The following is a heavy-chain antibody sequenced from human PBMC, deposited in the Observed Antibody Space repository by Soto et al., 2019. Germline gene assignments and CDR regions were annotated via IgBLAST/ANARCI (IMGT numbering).Heavy chain of an antibody. Sequence: GGSLRLSCAASGFTFSSYEMNWVRQAPGKGLEWVSYISSSGSTIYYADSVKGRFTISRDNAKNSLYLQMSSLRAEDTAVYYCARVAAGSGSWFDPWGQGTLVTVSS. CDR3: ARVAAGSGSWFDP. CDR1: GFTFSSYE. J-gene: IGHJ5*02. CDR2: ISSSGSTI. V-gene: IGHV3-48*03. D-gene: IGHD3-10*01.